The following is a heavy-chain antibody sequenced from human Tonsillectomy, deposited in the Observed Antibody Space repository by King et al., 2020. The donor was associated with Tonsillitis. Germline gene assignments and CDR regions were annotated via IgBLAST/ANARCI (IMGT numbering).Heavy chain of an antibody. Sequence: VQLVESGGGVVQPGRSLRLSCAASGFTFSSYGMHWVRQAPGKGLEWVAVISYDGSNKYYVDSVKGRFTISRDNSKKTLYLQMNSLRAEDTAVYYCARDAISMVRGEAFRGYGMDVWGQGTTVTVSS. CDR3: ARDAISMVRGEAFRGYGMDV. D-gene: IGHD3-10*01. V-gene: IGHV3-30-3*01. CDR2: ISYDGSNK. CDR1: GFTFSSYG. J-gene: IGHJ6*02.